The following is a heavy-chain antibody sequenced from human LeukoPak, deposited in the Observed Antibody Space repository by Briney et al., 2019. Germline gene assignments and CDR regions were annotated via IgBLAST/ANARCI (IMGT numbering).Heavy chain of an antibody. CDR3: VANEYDYVWGSYRSFH. V-gene: IGHV1-2*02. CDR2: INVNSGGK. CDR1: RDTFIVSY. J-gene: IGHJ4*02. Sequence: ASVKVSCKTSRDTFIVSYIHWVRQAPGQGLEWMGWINVNSGGKDYAENFQGRVTMTRDTSISTSYLELSRLRSDDTAVYYCVANEYDYVWGSYRSFHWGQGTLVTVSS. D-gene: IGHD3-16*02.